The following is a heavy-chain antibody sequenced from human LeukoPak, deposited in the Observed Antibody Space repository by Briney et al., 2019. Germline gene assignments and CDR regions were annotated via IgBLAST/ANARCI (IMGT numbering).Heavy chain of an antibody. Sequence: GGSLRLSCAASGFAFSSHGMSWVRQAPGKGLEWVSAISGSGGSTWHADSVKGRFTISRDNSKNTLYLQMNSLRAEDTAVYYCARLLWFGELFGVHNWFDPWGQGTLVTVSS. J-gene: IGHJ5*02. CDR2: ISGSGGST. D-gene: IGHD3-10*01. V-gene: IGHV3-23*01. CDR1: GFAFSSHG. CDR3: ARLLWFGELFGVHNWFDP.